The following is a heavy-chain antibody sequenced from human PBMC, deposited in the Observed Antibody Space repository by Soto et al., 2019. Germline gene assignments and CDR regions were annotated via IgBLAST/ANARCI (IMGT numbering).Heavy chain of an antibody. D-gene: IGHD2-2*01. CDR3: ARRGVVVPAEGPETSDY. Sequence: QLQLQESGPGLVKPSETLSLTCTVSGGSISSSSYYWGWIRQPPGKGLEWIGSIYYSGSTYYNPSLKSRVTISVDTSKNQFSLKLSSVTAADTAVYYCARRGVVVPAEGPETSDYWGQGTLVTVSS. CDR1: GGSISSSSYY. J-gene: IGHJ4*02. CDR2: IYYSGST. V-gene: IGHV4-39*01.